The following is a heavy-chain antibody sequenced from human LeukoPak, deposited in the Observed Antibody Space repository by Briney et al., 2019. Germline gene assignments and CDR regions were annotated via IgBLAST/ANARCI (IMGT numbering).Heavy chain of an antibody. J-gene: IGHJ4*02. CDR2: INPNSGGT. V-gene: IGHV1-2*06. CDR3: ARGKYSSGWWFDY. CDR1: GYTFTGYY. Sequence: GASVKVSCKASGYTFTGYYMHWVRQAPGQGLERMGRINPNSGGTNYAQKFQGRVTMTRDTSISTAYMELSSLRSEDMAVYYCARGKYSSGWWFDYWGQGTLVTVSS. D-gene: IGHD6-19*01.